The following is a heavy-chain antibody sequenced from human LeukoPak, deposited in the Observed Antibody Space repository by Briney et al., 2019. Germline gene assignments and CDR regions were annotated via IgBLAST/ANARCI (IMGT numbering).Heavy chain of an antibody. CDR2: ISYDGSNK. V-gene: IGHV3-30-3*01. CDR1: GFTFSSYA. D-gene: IGHD3-16*01. J-gene: IGHJ3*02. Sequence: PGGSLRLSCAASGFTFSSYAMNWVRQAPGKGLEWVALISYDGSNKNYADSVKGRFTISRDNSKNTLYLQMNSLRAEDTAVYYCARGMMGAFDIWGQGTMVTVSS. CDR3: ARGMMGAFDI.